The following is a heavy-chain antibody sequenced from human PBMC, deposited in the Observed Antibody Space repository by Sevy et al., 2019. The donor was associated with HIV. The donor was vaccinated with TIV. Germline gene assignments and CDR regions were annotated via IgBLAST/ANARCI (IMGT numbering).Heavy chain of an antibody. CDR3: AKMGEQSTYYFDY. CDR2: ISWNSGSI. CDR1: GFTFDDYA. V-gene: IGHV3-9*01. Sequence: GGSLRLSCAASGFTFDDYAMHWVRQAPGKGLEWVSGISWNSGSIGYAESVKGRFTSSRDNAKNFLYLQMNSLRAEDTALYYCAKMGEQSTYYFDYWGQGTLVTVSS. D-gene: IGHD1-26*01. J-gene: IGHJ4*02.